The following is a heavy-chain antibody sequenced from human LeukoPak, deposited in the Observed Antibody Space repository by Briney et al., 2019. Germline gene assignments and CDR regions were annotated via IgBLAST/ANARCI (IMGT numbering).Heavy chain of an antibody. CDR3: ARDRDGYNWADAFDI. D-gene: IGHD5-24*01. CDR2: INPSGGST. CDR1: GYTFTSYY. V-gene: IGHV1-46*01. Sequence: ASVKVSCKASGYTFTSYYMHWVRQAPGQGLEWMGIINPSGGSTSYAQKFQGRVTMTRDTSTGTVYMELSSLRSEDTAVYYCARDRDGYNWADAFDIWGQGTMVTVSS. J-gene: IGHJ3*02.